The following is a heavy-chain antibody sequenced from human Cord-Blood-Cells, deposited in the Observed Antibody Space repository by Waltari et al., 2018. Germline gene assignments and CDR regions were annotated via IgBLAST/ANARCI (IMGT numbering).Heavy chain of an antibody. V-gene: IGHV4-38-2*01. J-gene: IGHJ5*02. Sequence: QVQLQESGPGLVKPSETLSLTCAVSGYSISRGYYWGWIRQPPGKGLEWIGSIYHSGSTYYNPSLKSRVTISVDTSKNQFSLKLSSVTAADTAVYYCARLGSGYYFWFDPWGQGTLVTVSS. CDR2: IYHSGST. CDR1: GYSISRGYY. CDR3: ARLGSGYYFWFDP. D-gene: IGHD3-22*01.